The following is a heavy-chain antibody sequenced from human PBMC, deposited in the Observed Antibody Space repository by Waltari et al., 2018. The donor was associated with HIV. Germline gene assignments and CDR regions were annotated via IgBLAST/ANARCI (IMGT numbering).Heavy chain of an antibody. CDR3: ATTRLYCTTTRCHPTDSFDY. J-gene: IGHJ4*02. CDR1: GYTFAGSY. Sequence: QVQLVQSGAEVKKPGASVKVSCKASGYTFAGSYIHWVRQAPGQELEWMGRINPQRCDTNQAQKLKGRVTTPTDTSITPAYMELRTLRSDDRPVYYCATTRLYCTTTRCHPTDSFDYWGQGTLVTVSS. V-gene: IGHV1-2*06. D-gene: IGHD2-8*01. CDR2: INPQRCDT.